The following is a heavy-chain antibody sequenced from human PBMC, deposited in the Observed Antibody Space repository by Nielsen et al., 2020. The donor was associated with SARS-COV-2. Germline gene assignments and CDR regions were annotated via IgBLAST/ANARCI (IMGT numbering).Heavy chain of an antibody. J-gene: IGHJ4*02. CDR2: IYHSGST. D-gene: IGHD6-6*01. V-gene: IGHV4-39*01. CDR3: ASEGGYSSSLAEFDY. Sequence: SETLSLTCTVSGGSISSSSYYWGWIRQPPGKGLEWIGEIYHSGSTNYNPSLKSRVTISVDKSKNQFSLKLSSVTAADTAVYYCASEGGYSSSLAEFDYWGQGTLVTVSS. CDR1: GGSISSSSYY.